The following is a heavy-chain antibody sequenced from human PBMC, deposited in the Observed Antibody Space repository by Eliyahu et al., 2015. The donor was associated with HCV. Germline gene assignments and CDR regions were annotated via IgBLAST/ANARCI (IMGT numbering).Heavy chain of an antibody. J-gene: IGHJ5*02. D-gene: IGHD6-19*01. V-gene: IGHV4-59*01. Sequence: QVQLQESGPGLVKPSETLSLTXTVXGGSXTTYYWSWIRQPPGKGLEWIGVIHYSGXTNYXPSXKSRVTISIDTSKNQFSLNLTSVTAADTAVYYCASGGGGIAVAGTGGWFDPWGRGTLVTVSS. CDR2: IHYSGXT. CDR1: GGSXTTYY. CDR3: ASGGGGIAVAGTGGWFDP.